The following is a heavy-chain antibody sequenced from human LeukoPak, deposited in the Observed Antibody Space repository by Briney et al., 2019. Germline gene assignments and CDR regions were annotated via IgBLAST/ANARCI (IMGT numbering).Heavy chain of an antibody. J-gene: IGHJ4*02. CDR3: ATAYCSSTSCPWEDY. D-gene: IGHD2-2*01. CDR1: GYTLTELS. Sequence: ASVKVSCKVSGYTLTELSMHWVRQAPGKGLEWMGGFDPEDGETIYAQKFQGRVTMTEDTSTDTAYMELSSPRSEDTAVYYCATAYCSSTSCPWEDYWGQGTLVTVSS. V-gene: IGHV1-24*01. CDR2: FDPEDGET.